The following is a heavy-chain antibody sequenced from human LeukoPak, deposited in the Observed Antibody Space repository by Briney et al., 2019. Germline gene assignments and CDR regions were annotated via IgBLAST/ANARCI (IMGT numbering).Heavy chain of an antibody. CDR3: ARDNREYYDFWSGYNDAFDI. V-gene: IGHV1-2*02. CDR1: GYTFTGYY. CDR2: INPNSGGT. D-gene: IGHD3-3*01. Sequence: ASVKVSCRASGYTFTGYYMHWVRQAPGQGLEWMGWINPNSGGTNYAQKFQGRVTMTRDTSISTAYMELSRLRSDDKAVYYCARDNREYYDFWSGYNDAFDIWGQGTMVTVSS. J-gene: IGHJ3*02.